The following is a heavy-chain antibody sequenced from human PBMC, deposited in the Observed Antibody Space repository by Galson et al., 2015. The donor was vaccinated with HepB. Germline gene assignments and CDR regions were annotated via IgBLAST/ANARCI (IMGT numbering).Heavy chain of an antibody. J-gene: IGHJ5*02. CDR1: GFSLSTSGVG. CDR3: AHATLFGVISWFDP. D-gene: IGHD3-3*01. V-gene: IGHV2-5*02. Sequence: PALVKPTQTLTLTCTFSGFSLSTSGVGVGWIRQPPGEALEWLALIYWDDDKRYSPSVKSRLTLTKDTSKNQVVLTMSNMDPVDTATYYCAHATLFGVISWFDPWGQGTLVTVSS. CDR2: IYWDDDK.